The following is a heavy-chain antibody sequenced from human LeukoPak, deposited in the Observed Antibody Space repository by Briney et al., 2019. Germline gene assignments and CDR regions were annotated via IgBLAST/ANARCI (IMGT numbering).Heavy chain of an antibody. D-gene: IGHD3-10*01. Sequence: GGSLRLSCAASGFTFSSYAMSWVRQAPGKGLEWVSAISGSGGSTYYADSVKGRFTISRDNSKNTLYLQMNSLRAEDTAVYYCAKDWGITMVRGVIIPFDYWGQGTLVTVPS. V-gene: IGHV3-23*01. CDR2: ISGSGGST. CDR1: GFTFSSYA. J-gene: IGHJ4*02. CDR3: AKDWGITMVRGVIIPFDY.